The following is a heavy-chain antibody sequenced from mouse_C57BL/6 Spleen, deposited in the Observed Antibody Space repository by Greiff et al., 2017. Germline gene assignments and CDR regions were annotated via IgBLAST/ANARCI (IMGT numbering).Heavy chain of an antibody. J-gene: IGHJ4*01. CDR2: INPNNGGT. CDR1: GYTFTDYY. CDR3: AREGYGGGMDY. D-gene: IGHD2-2*01. V-gene: IGHV1-26*01. Sequence: EVQLQQSGPELVKPGASVKISCKASGYTFTDYYMNWVKQSHGKSLEWIGDINPNNGGTSYNQKFKGKATLTVDKSSSTAYMELRSLTSEDSAVYYCAREGYGGGMDYWGQGTSVTVSS.